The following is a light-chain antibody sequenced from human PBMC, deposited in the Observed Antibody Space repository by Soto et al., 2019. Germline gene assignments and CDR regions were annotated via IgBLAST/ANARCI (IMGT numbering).Light chain of an antibody. CDR3: QSYDSPKEV. CDR1: SGRVASNY. V-gene: IGLV6-57*04. CDR2: EDD. J-gene: IGLJ3*02. Sequence: NFMLTQPHSVSESPGKTVTISCTRSSGRVASNYVQWYQQRPGSAPTTVIFEDDQRPSGVPDRFSGSIDSSSNSAFLTISGLKTEDEADYYCQSYDSPKEVFGGGTRHRP.